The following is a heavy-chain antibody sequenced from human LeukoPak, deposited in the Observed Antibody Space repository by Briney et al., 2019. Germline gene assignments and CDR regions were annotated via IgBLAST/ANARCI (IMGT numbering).Heavy chain of an antibody. J-gene: IGHJ6*02. V-gene: IGHV4-61*02. Sequence: SETLSLTCTVSGGSVSSCGYHWIWIRQPAGEGLEWIGRIYISGSTKYNPFLHSRVTMSVDTSKNQFSLKLSSVTAAYTAVYYCERDVGYYASSSYHSYGMDVCGPGTTVTVSS. CDR1: GGSVSSCGYH. D-gene: IGHD3-22*01. CDR2: IYISGST. CDR3: ERDVGYYASSSYHSYGMDV.